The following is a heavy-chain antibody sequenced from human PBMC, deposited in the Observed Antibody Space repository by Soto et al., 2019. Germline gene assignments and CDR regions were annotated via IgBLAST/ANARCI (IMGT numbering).Heavy chain of an antibody. Sequence: ESGGGVVQPGRSLRLSCVASESMFGSYGMYWVRQAPGKGLEWVAVIWYDGSIKHYADSVKGRFTISRDNSKYTLQLQMNSLRAEDTAVYYCARVSSDYYGMDVWGQGTAVIVSS. D-gene: IGHD3-22*01. CDR3: ARVSSDYYGMDV. CDR2: IWYDGSIK. J-gene: IGHJ6*02. V-gene: IGHV3-33*01. CDR1: ESMFGSYG.